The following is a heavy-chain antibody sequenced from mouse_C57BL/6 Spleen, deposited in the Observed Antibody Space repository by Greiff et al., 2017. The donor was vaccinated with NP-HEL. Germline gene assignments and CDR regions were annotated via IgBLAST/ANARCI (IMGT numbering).Heavy chain of an antibody. Sequence: VQLQQSGAELVRPGPSVKVSCKASGYAFTNYLIEWVKQRPGQGLEWIGVINPGSGGTNYNEKFKGKATLTADKSSSTAYMQLSSLTSEDSAVYFCAREMDSYYGSTLFAYWGQGTLVTVSA. CDR3: AREMDSYYGSTLFAY. V-gene: IGHV1-54*01. CDR1: GYAFTNYL. D-gene: IGHD1-1*01. J-gene: IGHJ3*01. CDR2: INPGSGGT.